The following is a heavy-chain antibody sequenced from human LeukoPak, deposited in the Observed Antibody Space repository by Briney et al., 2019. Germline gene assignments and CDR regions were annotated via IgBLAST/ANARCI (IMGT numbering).Heavy chain of an antibody. Sequence: PGGSLRLSCAAPGFTFSSSGMHWVRQAPGKGLEWVAVISYDGSRIYYADSVKGRFTVSRDNSKSTLNLRMNSLRAEDTAVYYCVKDRSSSWSFDYWGQGTLVTVSS. CDR3: VKDRSSSWSFDY. CDR2: ISYDGSRI. V-gene: IGHV3-30*18. J-gene: IGHJ4*02. CDR1: GFTFSSSG. D-gene: IGHD6-13*01.